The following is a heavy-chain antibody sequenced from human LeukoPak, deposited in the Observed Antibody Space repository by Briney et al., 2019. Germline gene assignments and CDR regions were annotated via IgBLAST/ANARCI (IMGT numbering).Heavy chain of an antibody. Sequence: SETLSLTCTVSGGSISSGGYYWSWIRQHPGKGLEWIGYIYYSGSTYYNPSLKSRVTISVDTSKNQFSLKLSPVTAADTAVYYCARGGDYVWGSYRHGDAFDIWGQGTMVTVSS. V-gene: IGHV4-31*03. J-gene: IGHJ3*02. CDR1: GGSISSGGYY. CDR2: IYYSGST. CDR3: ARGGDYVWGSYRHGDAFDI. D-gene: IGHD3-16*02.